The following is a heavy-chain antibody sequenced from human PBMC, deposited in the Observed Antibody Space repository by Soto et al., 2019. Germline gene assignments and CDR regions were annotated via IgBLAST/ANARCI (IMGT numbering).Heavy chain of an antibody. J-gene: IGHJ3*02. CDR1: GYTFTRSG. CDR2: ISTYNGDT. Sequence: ASVKVSCKASGYTFTRSGISWVRQAPGQGLEWMGWISTYNGDTNYAQTFQGWVTMTRDTSISTAYMELSRLRSDDTAVYYCARDAEGIAVPGNSFDIWGQGTMVTVSS. V-gene: IGHV1-18*01. CDR3: ARDAEGIAVPGNSFDI. D-gene: IGHD6-19*01.